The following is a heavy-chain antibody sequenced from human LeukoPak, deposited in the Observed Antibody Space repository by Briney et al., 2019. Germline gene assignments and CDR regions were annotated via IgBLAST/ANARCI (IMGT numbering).Heavy chain of an antibody. D-gene: IGHD1-26*01. J-gene: IGHJ4*02. Sequence: GGSLRLSCAASGFTFSSYWMSWVRQAPGKGLEWVANIKQDGSEKYYVDSVKGRFTISRDNAKNSLYLQMNSLRAEDTAVYYCAKDRQGASKHFDYWGQGTLVTVSS. CDR1: GFTFSSYW. CDR3: AKDRQGASKHFDY. CDR2: IKQDGSEK. V-gene: IGHV3-7*03.